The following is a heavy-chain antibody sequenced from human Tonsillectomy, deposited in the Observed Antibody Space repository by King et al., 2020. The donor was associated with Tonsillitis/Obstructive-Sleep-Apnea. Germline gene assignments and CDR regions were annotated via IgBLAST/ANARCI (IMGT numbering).Heavy chain of an antibody. CDR3: ARATYSSSWSHFDY. CDR2: MSYDVSNK. CDR1: GFTFSSYA. D-gene: IGHD6-13*01. V-gene: IGHV3-30*04. J-gene: IGHJ4*02. Sequence: VQLVESGGGVVQPGRSLRLSCAASGFTFSSYAMHWVRQAPGKGLEWVAVMSYDVSNKYYADSVKGRFTISRDNSKNTLYLQMNSLRAEDTAVYYCARATYSSSWSHFDYWGRGTLVTVSS.